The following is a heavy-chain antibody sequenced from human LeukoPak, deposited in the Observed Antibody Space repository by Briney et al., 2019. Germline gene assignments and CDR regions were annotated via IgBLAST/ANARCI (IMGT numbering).Heavy chain of an antibody. CDR2: ISGSGGST. V-gene: IGHV3-23*01. J-gene: IGHJ5*02. Sequence: GGSLRLSCAASGFTFSSYAMSWVRQAPGKGLEWASAISGSGGSTYYADPVKGRFTISRDNSKNTLYLQMNSLRAEDTAVYYCAKVPTHVDTESDPWGQGTLVTVSS. CDR1: GFTFSSYA. CDR3: AKVPTHVDTESDP. D-gene: IGHD5-18*01.